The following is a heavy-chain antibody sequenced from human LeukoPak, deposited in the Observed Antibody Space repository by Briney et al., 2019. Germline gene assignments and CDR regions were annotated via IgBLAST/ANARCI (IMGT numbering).Heavy chain of an antibody. CDR3: ARVGYDFWSGLEYGMDV. J-gene: IGHJ6*02. CDR1: GGSISSGSYY. Sequence: SETLSLTCTVSGGSISSGSYYWSWIRLPAGKGLEWIGRIYTSGSTNYNPSLKGRVTISVDTSKNQFSLKLSSVTAADTAVYYCARVGYDFWSGLEYGMDVWGQGTTVTVSS. CDR2: IYTSGST. V-gene: IGHV4-61*02. D-gene: IGHD3-3*01.